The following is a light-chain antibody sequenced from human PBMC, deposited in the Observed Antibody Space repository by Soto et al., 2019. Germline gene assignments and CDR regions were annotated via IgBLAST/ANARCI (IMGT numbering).Light chain of an antibody. V-gene: IGKV1-5*01. CDR1: QSISSW. CDR2: DAS. CDR3: QQYNSSPRT. Sequence: DIQMTQSPSTLSASVGDRVTITCRARQSISSWLAWYQQKPGKAPKLLIYDASGLESGVPSRFSGSGSGTECTLSLRRLQPEDLATYCCQQYNSSPRTFGRGTKVEI. J-gene: IGKJ1*01.